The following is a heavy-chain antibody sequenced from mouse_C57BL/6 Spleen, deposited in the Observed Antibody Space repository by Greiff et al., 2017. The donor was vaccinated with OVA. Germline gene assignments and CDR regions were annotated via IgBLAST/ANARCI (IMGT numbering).Heavy chain of an antibody. J-gene: IGHJ4*01. Sequence: EVKVVESGGGLVKPGGSLKLSCAASGFTFSDYGMHWVRQAPEKGLEWVAYISSGSSTIYYADTVKGRFTISRDNAKNNLFLQMTSLRSEDTAMYYCARATVVARSRYAMDYWGQGTSVTVSS. CDR3: ARATVVARSRYAMDY. D-gene: IGHD1-1*01. CDR1: GFTFSDYG. CDR2: ISSGSSTI. V-gene: IGHV5-17*01.